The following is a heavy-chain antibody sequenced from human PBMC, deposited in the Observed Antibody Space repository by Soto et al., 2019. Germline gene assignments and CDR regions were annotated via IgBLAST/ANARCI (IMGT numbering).Heavy chain of an antibody. D-gene: IGHD6-13*01. CDR2: ISGRDGST. Sequence: LRLSCVASGFRFSSYAMSWVRQAPGEGLEWVSVISGRDGSTYYADFVKGRFTISRDDSRNTLYLQMHSLRAEDTAVYYCARDRERDAWYEDYWGQGTLVTVSS. V-gene: IGHV3-23*01. J-gene: IGHJ4*02. CDR3: ARDRERDAWYEDY. CDR1: GFRFSSYA.